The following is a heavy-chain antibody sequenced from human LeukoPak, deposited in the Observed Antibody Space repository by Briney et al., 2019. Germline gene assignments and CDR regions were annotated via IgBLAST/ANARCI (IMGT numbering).Heavy chain of an antibody. D-gene: IGHD2-15*01. CDR1: GFIFSDHY. Sequence: PGGSLGLSCVVSGFIFSDHYMDWVRKAPGKGLEWVGRIRDKPHSYTTEYAASVKGRFSISRDDSKNSLYLQMNSLKTEDTAVYYCARVATGCNIDFWGQGTLVTVSS. V-gene: IGHV3-72*01. CDR2: IRDKPHSYTT. CDR3: ARVATGCNIDF. J-gene: IGHJ4*02.